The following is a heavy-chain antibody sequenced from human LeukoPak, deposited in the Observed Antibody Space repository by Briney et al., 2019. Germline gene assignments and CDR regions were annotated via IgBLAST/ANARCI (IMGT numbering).Heavy chain of an antibody. CDR1: GYSFTSYW. J-gene: IGHJ5*02. CDR2: IYPGDSDT. V-gene: IGHV5-51*01. Sequence: GESLKISCKGSGYSFTSYWIGWVRQMPGKGLEWMGIIYPGDSDTRYSPSFQGQVTMSAGKSISTAYLQWSSLKASDTAMYYCARLHRIEAAGGKFDPWGQGTLVTVSS. D-gene: IGHD6-13*01. CDR3: ARLHRIEAAGGKFDP.